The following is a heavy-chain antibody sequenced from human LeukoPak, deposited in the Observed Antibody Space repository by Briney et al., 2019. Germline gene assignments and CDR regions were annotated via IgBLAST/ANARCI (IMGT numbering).Heavy chain of an antibody. V-gene: IGHV3-66*01. CDR2: ISSAGTT. CDR3: ARDLEAANTYYFDY. CDR1: GFTVSSSY. D-gene: IGHD6-13*01. J-gene: IGHJ4*02. Sequence: GGSLRLSCTASGFTVSSSYMSWVRQAPGKGLEWVSIISSAGTTYYADSVKGRFTISRDNSKNTVYLQVNSLRDEDTAVYYCARDLEAANTYYFDYWGQGTMVTVSS.